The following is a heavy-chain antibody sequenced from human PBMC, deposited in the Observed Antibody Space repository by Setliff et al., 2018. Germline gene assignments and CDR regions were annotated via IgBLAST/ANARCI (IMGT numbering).Heavy chain of an antibody. J-gene: IGHJ6*03. V-gene: IGHV3-48*01. D-gene: IGHD2-15*01. CDR2: ISSTSYTI. Sequence: GGSLRLSCAAFGFTLRTYNMHWVRHAPGKGLEWVSSISSTSYTIYYADSVKGRFTISRDNAKNSLYLQMNSLRAEDTAVYYCAGARGGLIYMDVWGKGTTVTVSS. CDR3: AGARGGLIYMDV. CDR1: GFTLRTYN.